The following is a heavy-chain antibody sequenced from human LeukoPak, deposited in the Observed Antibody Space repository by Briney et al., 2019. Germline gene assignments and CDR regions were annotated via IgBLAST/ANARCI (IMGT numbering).Heavy chain of an antibody. D-gene: IGHD3-22*01. CDR1: GGSISTYY. CDR3: ARQDYYDSSGWARYFQH. J-gene: IGHJ1*01. V-gene: IGHV4-59*08. Sequence: SETLSLTCTVSGGSISTYYWSWIRQPPREGLEWIGYIYYSGSTNYNPSLKSRVTISVDTSKNQFSLKLSSVTAADTAVYYCARQDYYDSSGWARYFQHWGQGTLVTVSS. CDR2: IYYSGST.